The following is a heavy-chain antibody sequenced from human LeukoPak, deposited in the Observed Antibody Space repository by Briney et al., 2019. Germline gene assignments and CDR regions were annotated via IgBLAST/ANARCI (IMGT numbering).Heavy chain of an antibody. D-gene: IGHD4-11*01. Sequence: GASVKVSCKASGYTFTGYYIHWVRQAPGQGLEWMGWINPNSGGTNYAQKFQGWVTMTRDTSISTAFMELSRLKSDDTAVYSCARAAGRLKLAIDYWGQGTLVTVSS. CDR1: GYTFTGYY. J-gene: IGHJ4*02. V-gene: IGHV1-2*04. CDR3: ARAAGRLKLAIDY. CDR2: INPNSGGT.